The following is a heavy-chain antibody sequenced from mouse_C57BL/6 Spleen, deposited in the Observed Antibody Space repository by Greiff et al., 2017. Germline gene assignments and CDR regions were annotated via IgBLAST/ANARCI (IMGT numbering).Heavy chain of an antibody. Sequence: QVQLKQSGAELVRPGTSVKVSCKASGYAFTNYLIEWVKQRPGQGLEWIGVINPGSGGTNYNEKFKGKATLTADKSSSTAYMQLSSLTSEDSAVYFCARREYDYGSSRGAMDYWGQGTSVTVSS. CDR3: ARREYDYGSSRGAMDY. V-gene: IGHV1-54*01. CDR1: GYAFTNYL. J-gene: IGHJ4*01. D-gene: IGHD1-1*01. CDR2: INPGSGGT.